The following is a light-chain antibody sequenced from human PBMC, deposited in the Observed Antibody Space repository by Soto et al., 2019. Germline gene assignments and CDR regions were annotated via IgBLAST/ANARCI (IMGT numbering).Light chain of an antibody. J-gene: IGLJ2*01. CDR3: RVWDDSSDHSRV. CDR2: YNN. V-gene: IGLV3-21*04. CDR1: SIGIKT. Sequence: SYELTQPPSVSVAPGETARITCGGDSIGIKTVHCYQQRPSQAPLLIIYYNNDPPPGIPARDSGANSGNTAALTLSRVEAGDEADDYCRVWDDSSDHSRVFGGGTKMTVL.